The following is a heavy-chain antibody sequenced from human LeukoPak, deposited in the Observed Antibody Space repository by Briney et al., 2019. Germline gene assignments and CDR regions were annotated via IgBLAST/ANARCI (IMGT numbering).Heavy chain of an antibody. CDR3: AIDFWSGYYRFDY. J-gene: IGHJ4*02. Sequence: GGSLRLSCAASGFTFSDYYMSWIRQAPGKGLEWVSYISSSGSTIYYADSVKGRFTISRDNAKNSLYLQVNSLRVEDTAVYYCAIDFWSGYYRFDYWGQGTLVTVSS. CDR2: ISSSGSTI. D-gene: IGHD3-3*01. V-gene: IGHV3-11*01. CDR1: GFTFSDYY.